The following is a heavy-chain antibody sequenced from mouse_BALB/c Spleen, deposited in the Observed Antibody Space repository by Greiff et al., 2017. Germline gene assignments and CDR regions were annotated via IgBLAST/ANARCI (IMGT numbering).Heavy chain of an antibody. V-gene: IGHV5-6-5*01. J-gene: IGHJ2*01. D-gene: IGHD2-14*01. Sequence: EVKLVESGGGLVKPGGSLKLSCAASGFTFSSYAMSWVRQTPEKRLEWVASISSGGSTYYPDSVKGRFTISRDNARNILYLQMSSLRSEDTAMYYCARRGYRYDFDYWGQGTTLTVSS. CDR1: GFTFSSYA. CDR3: ARRGYRYDFDY. CDR2: ISSGGST.